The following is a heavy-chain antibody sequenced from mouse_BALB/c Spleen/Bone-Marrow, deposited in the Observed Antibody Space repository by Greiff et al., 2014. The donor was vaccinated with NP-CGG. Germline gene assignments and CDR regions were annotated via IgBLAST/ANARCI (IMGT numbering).Heavy chain of an antibody. Sequence: QVQLQQSGAELVKPGASVKLSCKASGYTFTSYWMHRVKLRPGQGFEWIGEINPSNGGTNYNEKFKRKATLTVDKSSSTAYMQLSSLTSEDSAVYYCTIGPWFAYWGQGTLVTVSA. CDR1: GYTFTSYW. CDR2: INPSNGGT. CDR3: TIGPWFAY. J-gene: IGHJ3*01. V-gene: IGHV1S16*01.